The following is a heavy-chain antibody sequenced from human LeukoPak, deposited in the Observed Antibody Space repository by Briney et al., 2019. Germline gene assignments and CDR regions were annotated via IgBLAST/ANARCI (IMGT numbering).Heavy chain of an antibody. Sequence: GGSLRLSCAASGFTVSSNYMSWVRQAPGKGLEWVSVIYSGGSTYYADSVKGRFTISSDNSKNTLYLQMNSLRAEDTAVYYCANEAYGSGSYYTDYWGQGTLVTVSS. D-gene: IGHD3-10*01. V-gene: IGHV3-66*01. CDR1: GFTVSSNY. CDR3: ANEAYGSGSYYTDY. J-gene: IGHJ4*02. CDR2: IYSGGST.